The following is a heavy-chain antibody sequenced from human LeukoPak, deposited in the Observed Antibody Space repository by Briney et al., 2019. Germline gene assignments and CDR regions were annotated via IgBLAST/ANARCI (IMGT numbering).Heavy chain of an antibody. Sequence: GSLRLSCAASGFTFSSYSMNWVRQAPGKGLEWVSSISSRSSYIYYADSVKGRFTISRDNAKNSLYLQMNSLRAEDTAVYYCARGGCDGGSCYNDYWGQGTLVTVSS. CDR3: ARGGCDGGSCYNDY. CDR1: GFTFSSYS. J-gene: IGHJ4*02. CDR2: ISSRSSYI. V-gene: IGHV3-21*01. D-gene: IGHD2-15*01.